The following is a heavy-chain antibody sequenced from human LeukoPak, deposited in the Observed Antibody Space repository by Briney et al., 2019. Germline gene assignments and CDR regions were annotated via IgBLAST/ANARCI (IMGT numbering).Heavy chain of an antibody. D-gene: IGHD2-2*01. CDR3: AGGGCIDTACYGNFDF. CDR2: VYPANSDT. CDR1: GYTFTTNW. V-gene: IGHV5-51*01. J-gene: IGHJ4*02. Sequence: PGESLKISCKASGYTFTTNWIGWVRQMPGKGLEWIGVVYPANSDTRYSPSFQGQVTISADKSTTTAYLQWSSLKASDTAMYYCAGGGCIDTACYGNFDFWGQGTLVTVTS.